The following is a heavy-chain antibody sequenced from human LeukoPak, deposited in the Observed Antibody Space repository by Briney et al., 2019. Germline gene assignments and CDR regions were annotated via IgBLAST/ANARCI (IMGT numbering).Heavy chain of an antibody. D-gene: IGHD3-9*01. CDR3: ARLPNYDILTGSLDY. J-gene: IGHJ4*02. CDR2: IDPSDSYT. CDR1: GYSFTSYW. V-gene: IGHV5-10-1*01. Sequence: GESLKISCKGSGYSFTSYWISWVRQMPGKGLEWMGRIDPSDSYTNYSPSFQGHVTISADKSISTAYLQWSSLKASDTAMYYCARLPNYDILTGSLDYWGQGTLVTVSS.